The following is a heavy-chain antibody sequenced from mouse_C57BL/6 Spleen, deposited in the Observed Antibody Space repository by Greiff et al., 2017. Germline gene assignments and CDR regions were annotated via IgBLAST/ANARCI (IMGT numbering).Heavy chain of an antibody. CDR3: ARRVEYYYAMDY. Sequence: EVHLVESGGDLVKPGGSLKLSCAASGFTFSSYGMSWVRQTPDKRLEWVATISSGGSYTYYPDSVKGRFTIYRDNAKNTLYLQMSSLKSEDTAMYYCARRVEYYYAMDYWGQGTTVTVSS. CDR2: ISSGGSYT. J-gene: IGHJ4*01. CDR1: GFTFSSYG. V-gene: IGHV5-6*01.